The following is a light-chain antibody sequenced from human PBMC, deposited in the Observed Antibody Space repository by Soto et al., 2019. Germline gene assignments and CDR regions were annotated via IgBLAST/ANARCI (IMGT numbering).Light chain of an antibody. V-gene: IGKV1-9*01. CDR2: AAS. J-gene: IGKJ1*01. CDR1: QGISSY. CDR3: QQLNSYPSWT. Sequence: DIQLTQSPSFLSASVGDRVTITCRASQGISSYLAWYQQQPGKAPKLLIYAASTLQSGVPSRFSGSGSGTEFTLTISSLQPEDFATYYCQQLNSYPSWTFGQGTKVEI.